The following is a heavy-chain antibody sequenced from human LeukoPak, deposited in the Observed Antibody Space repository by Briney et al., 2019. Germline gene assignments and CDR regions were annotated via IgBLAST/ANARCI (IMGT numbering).Heavy chain of an antibody. Sequence: GGTLRLSCAASGFTFSFHGMSWVRQAPGKGLEWVSSISGSGSGGSTYYAGSVKGRFTISRDNSKNTLYLQMNSLRVEDTAVYYCAKSGYNRFDYWGQGTLVTVSS. J-gene: IGHJ4*02. V-gene: IGHV3-23*01. CDR1: GFTFSFHG. CDR2: ISGSGSGGST. D-gene: IGHD5-24*01. CDR3: AKSGYNRFDY.